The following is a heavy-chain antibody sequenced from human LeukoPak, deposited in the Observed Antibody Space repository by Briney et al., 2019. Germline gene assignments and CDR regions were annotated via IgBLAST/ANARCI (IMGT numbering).Heavy chain of an antibody. V-gene: IGHV4-34*01. D-gene: IGHD5-24*01. CDR3: ARGRHLHRDPRVFDY. CDR1: GGSFSGYY. CDR2: INHSGST. J-gene: IGHJ4*02. Sequence: SGTLSLTCAVYGGSFSGYYWSWIRQPPGKGLEWIGEINHSGSTNYNPSLKSRVTISVDTSKNQFSLKLSSVTAADTAVYYCARGRHLHRDPRVFDYWGQGTLVTVSS.